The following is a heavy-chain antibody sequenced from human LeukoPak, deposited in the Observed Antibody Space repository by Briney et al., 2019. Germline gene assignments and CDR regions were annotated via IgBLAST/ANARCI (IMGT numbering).Heavy chain of an antibody. CDR2: INCDGSST. D-gene: IGHD6-19*01. CDR1: GFTFSSYW. J-gene: IGHJ4*02. Sequence: EVSLRLSCAASGFTFSSYWMHWVRQAPGKGLVWVSRINCDGSSTSYADSVKGRFTISRDNAKNTLYLQMNSLRAEDTAVYYCARDRYGAVAGHGGFDYWGQGTLVTVSS. CDR3: ARDRYGAVAGHGGFDY. V-gene: IGHV3-74*01.